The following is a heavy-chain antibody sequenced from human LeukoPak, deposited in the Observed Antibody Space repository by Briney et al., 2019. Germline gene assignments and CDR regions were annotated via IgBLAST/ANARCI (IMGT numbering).Heavy chain of an antibody. D-gene: IGHD3-10*01. Sequence: GGSLRLSCAASGFTFSDYYMSWIRQAPGKGLECVSYISSSGNTTYHADSVKGRFTISRDNAKNSLYLQMSSLRAEDTAVYDCARHVFRVITFDYWGHGTLVTVSS. CDR3: ARHVFRVITFDY. CDR2: ISSSGNTT. V-gene: IGHV3-11*04. CDR1: GFTFSDYY. J-gene: IGHJ4*01.